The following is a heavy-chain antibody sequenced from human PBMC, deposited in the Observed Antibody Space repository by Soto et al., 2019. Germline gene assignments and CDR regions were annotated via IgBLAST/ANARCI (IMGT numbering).Heavy chain of an antibody. V-gene: IGHV4-31*03. J-gene: IGHJ5*02. CDR2: IYYSGST. Sequence: QVQLQESGPGLVKPSQTLSLTCTVSGDSISSGGYYWSWIRQHPGKGLEWIGYIYYSGSTYYNPSLKSRVTISVDTSKNQFSLKLSSVTAADTAVYYCARGGWQQLVRDWFDPWGQGTLVTVSS. CDR3: ARGGWQQLVRDWFDP. D-gene: IGHD6-13*01. CDR1: GDSISSGGYY.